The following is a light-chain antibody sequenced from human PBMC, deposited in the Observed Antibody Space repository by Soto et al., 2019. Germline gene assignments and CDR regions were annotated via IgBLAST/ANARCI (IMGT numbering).Light chain of an antibody. V-gene: IGKV3-20*01. CDR1: QSVSRSY. Sequence: EIVLTQSPGTLSLSPGERATLSCRASQSVSRSYLAWYQQKPGQAPKLLIYDASRRSTGIPDRFSGSGSGTDFTLTISSLEPEDFVGYYCQQYDSSPLYTFGQGTKLEIK. J-gene: IGKJ2*01. CDR2: DAS. CDR3: QQYDSSPLYT.